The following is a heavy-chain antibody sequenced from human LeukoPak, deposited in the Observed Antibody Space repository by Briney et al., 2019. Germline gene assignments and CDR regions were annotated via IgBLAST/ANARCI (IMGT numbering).Heavy chain of an antibody. Sequence: KTSETLSLTCTVSGGSISSSSYYWGWIRQPPGKGLEWIGSIYYSGSAYYNPSLKSRVTISVDTSKNQFSLKLSSVTAADTAVYYCAGHRIVVVPAAEANYYCGMDVWGQGTTVTVSS. CDR3: AGHRIVVVPAAEANYYCGMDV. CDR1: GGSISSSSYY. CDR2: IYYSGSA. V-gene: IGHV4-39*01. J-gene: IGHJ6*02. D-gene: IGHD2-2*01.